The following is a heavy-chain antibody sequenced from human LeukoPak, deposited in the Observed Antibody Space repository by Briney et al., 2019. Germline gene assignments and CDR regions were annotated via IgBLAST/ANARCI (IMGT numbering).Heavy chain of an antibody. J-gene: IGHJ4*02. CDR2: ISSSSSYI. Sequence: GGSLRLSCAASGFTFSSYSMNWVRQAPGKGLEWVSSISSSSSYIYYADSVKGRFTISRDNAKNSLYLQMNSLRAEDTAVYYCAKDGSYGDPAGYFDYWGQGTLVTVSS. CDR3: AKDGSYGDPAGYFDY. CDR1: GFTFSSYS. D-gene: IGHD4-17*01. V-gene: IGHV3-21*01.